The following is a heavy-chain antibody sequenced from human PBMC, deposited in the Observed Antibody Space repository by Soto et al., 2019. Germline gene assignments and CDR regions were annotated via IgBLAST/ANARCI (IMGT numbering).Heavy chain of an antibody. CDR2: INPNSGGT. CDR3: ARGVGSLLPFFEY. CDR1: GYTFPGYY. Sequence: ASVKVSCKASGYTFPGYYMHWVRQAPGQGLEWMGWINPNSGGTNYAQKFQGWVTMTRDTSISTAYMELSRLRSDDTAVYFCARGVGSLLPFFEYWGHGALVPVSS. D-gene: IGHD1-26*01. J-gene: IGHJ4*01. V-gene: IGHV1-2*04.